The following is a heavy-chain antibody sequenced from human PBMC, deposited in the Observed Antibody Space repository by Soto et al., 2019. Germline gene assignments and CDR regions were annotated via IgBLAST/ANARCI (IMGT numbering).Heavy chain of an antibody. CDR3: AKEMFASTSADFFDY. CDR1: GFTFSNYG. CDR2: ISGSGDRA. V-gene: IGHV3-23*01. D-gene: IGHD2-21*01. Sequence: EVQLLESGGGLIQPGGSLRLSCEASGFTFSNYGMTWVRQAPGKGLEWVSTISGSGDRAFYADPVKGRFTISRDNSKNTLYLQMNTLSAEDTAIYYCAKEMFASTSADFFDYWGQGILVTVSS. J-gene: IGHJ4*02.